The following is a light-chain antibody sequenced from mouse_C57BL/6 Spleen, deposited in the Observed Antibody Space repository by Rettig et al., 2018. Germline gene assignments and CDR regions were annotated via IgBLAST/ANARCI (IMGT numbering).Light chain of an antibody. V-gene: IGKV4-55*01. CDR3: QQWSSYPPT. CDR2: DTS. J-gene: IGKJ5*01. Sequence: QIVLTPSPAIMSASPGEKVTMTCSASSSVSDMYWYQQKPGSSPRLLIYDTSNLASGVPVRLSGSGSGTSYSLTISRMEAEDAATYYCQQWSSYPPTFGAGTKLELK. CDR1: SSVSD.